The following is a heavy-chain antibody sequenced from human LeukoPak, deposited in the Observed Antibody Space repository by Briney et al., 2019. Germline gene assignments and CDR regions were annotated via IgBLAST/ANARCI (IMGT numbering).Heavy chain of an antibody. CDR2: IYQSETT. Sequence: SETLSLTCTVSGYSISSGYYWGWIRQPPGKGLEWIGSIYQSETTYYNPSLKSRVTISVDRSKNQFSLKLSSVTAADTAVYYCATPYSSSWYGWFDPWGQGALVTVSS. D-gene: IGHD6-13*01. CDR1: GYSISSGYY. V-gene: IGHV4-38-2*02. J-gene: IGHJ5*02. CDR3: ATPYSSSWYGWFDP.